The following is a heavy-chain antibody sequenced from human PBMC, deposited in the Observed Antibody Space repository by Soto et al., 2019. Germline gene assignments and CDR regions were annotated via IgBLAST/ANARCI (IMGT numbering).Heavy chain of an antibody. J-gene: IGHJ6*02. CDR1: GFTFSSYW. CDR3: AREARGYCTNGACSAYYYYYGMDV. Sequence: EVQVVESGGGLVQPGGSLRLSCAASGFTFSSYWMHWVRQAPGKGLVWVARINSDGSTTSYADSVKGRFTISRDNAKNTLYLQMNSMRAEDPAVYYCAREARGYCTNGACSAYYYYYGMDVWGLGNTVTVSS. D-gene: IGHD2-8*01. CDR2: INSDGSTT. V-gene: IGHV3-74*01.